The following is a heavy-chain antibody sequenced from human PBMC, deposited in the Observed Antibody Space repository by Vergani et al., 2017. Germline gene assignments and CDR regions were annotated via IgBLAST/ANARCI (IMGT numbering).Heavy chain of an antibody. CDR1: GGSISSYY. J-gene: IGHJ3*02. CDR2: IYYSGST. D-gene: IGHD3-10*01. Sequence: QVQLQESGPGLVKPSETLSLTCTVSGGSISSYYWSWIRQPPGKGLEWIGYIYYSGSTNYNPSLKSRVTISVDTSKNQFSLKLRSVTAADTAVYYCARDHPSSDAFDIWGQGTXVTVCS. V-gene: IGHV4-59*01. CDR3: ARDHPSSDAFDI.